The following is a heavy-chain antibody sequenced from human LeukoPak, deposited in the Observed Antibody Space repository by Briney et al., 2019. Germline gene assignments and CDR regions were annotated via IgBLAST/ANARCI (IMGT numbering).Heavy chain of an antibody. Sequence: SSETLSLTCTVSGGSISTDASYWAWIRQPPGKGLEWIGSIYYSGSTYYSSSLKSRVTLSVDTSKNQFSLKMSSVTAADTAVFYCARLFSRGWEYHFGLDVWGQGTTVTVS. CDR2: IYYSGST. D-gene: IGHD6-19*01. CDR1: GGSISTDASY. CDR3: ARLFSRGWEYHFGLDV. J-gene: IGHJ6*02. V-gene: IGHV4-39*01.